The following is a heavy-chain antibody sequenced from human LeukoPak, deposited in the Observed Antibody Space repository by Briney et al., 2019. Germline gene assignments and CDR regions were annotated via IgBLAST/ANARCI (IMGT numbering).Heavy chain of an antibody. CDR1: GFTFSNYAM. CDR3: ARGLYGSDSY. J-gene: IGHJ4*02. CDR2: IYHSGRA. V-gene: IGHV4-4*02. D-gene: IGHD6-19*01. Sequence: PGGSLRLSCAASGFTFSNYAMSWVRQPPGKGLEWIGEIYHSGRANYNPSLKSRVNMSVDKSKNQFSLSLSSVTAADTAVYHCARGLYGSDSYWGQGNLVTVSS.